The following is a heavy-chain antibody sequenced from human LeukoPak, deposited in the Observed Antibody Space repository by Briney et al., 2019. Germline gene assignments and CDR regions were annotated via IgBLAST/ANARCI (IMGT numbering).Heavy chain of an antibody. CDR3: ARHRLPWSSGYYYVSFDY. CDR2: ISGSGGST. D-gene: IGHD3-22*01. J-gene: IGHJ4*02. Sequence: GGSLSLSCAPSEFTFSSYAMSWVRQAPGEGLEWVSGISGSGGSTYYADSVKGRFTISRDNSKNTLYLQMNSLRAEDTAVYYCARHRLPWSSGYYYVSFDYWGQGTLVTVSS. V-gene: IGHV3-23*01. CDR1: EFTFSSYA.